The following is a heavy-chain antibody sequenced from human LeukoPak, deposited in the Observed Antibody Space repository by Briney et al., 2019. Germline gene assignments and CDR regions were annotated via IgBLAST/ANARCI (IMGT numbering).Heavy chain of an antibody. J-gene: IGHJ4*02. CDR2: ISGSGGST. V-gene: IGHV3-23*01. Sequence: QSGGSLRLSCAASGFTFSSYAMSWVRQAPGKGLEWVSAISGSGGSTYYADSVKGRFTISRDNSKNTLYLQMNSLRAEDTAVYYCAKMGDSSSWYYFDYWGQGTLVAVSS. CDR1: GFTFSSYA. D-gene: IGHD6-13*01. CDR3: AKMGDSSSWYYFDY.